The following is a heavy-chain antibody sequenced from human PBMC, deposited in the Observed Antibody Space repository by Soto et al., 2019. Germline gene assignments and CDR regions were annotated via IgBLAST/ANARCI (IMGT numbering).Heavy chain of an antibody. CDR3: AGYRREAVAGYTLDN. Sequence: SETLSLTCTVSGGSISSNYWTWIRQPPGKGLEWIGYVYNSGSTNYNPSLKSRVTISEDTSKSQFSLKVNSMTAADTAVYYCAGYRREAVAGYTLDNWGQGMLVTVSS. D-gene: IGHD6-13*01. CDR1: GGSISSNY. CDR2: VYNSGST. V-gene: IGHV4-59*01. J-gene: IGHJ4*02.